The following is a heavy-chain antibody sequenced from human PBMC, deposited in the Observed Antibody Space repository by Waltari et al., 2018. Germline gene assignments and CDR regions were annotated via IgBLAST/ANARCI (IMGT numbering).Heavy chain of an antibody. J-gene: IGHJ5*02. Sequence: QVQLVQSGAEVKKPGASVKVSCKASGYTFTGYYMHWVRPAPGQGLEWMGWINPNSGGTNYAQKFQGRVTMTRDTSISTAYMELSRLRSDDTAVYYCARGFSVWQQLVPPCWFDPWGQGTLVTVSS. CDR3: ARGFSVWQQLVPPCWFDP. CDR2: INPNSGGT. V-gene: IGHV1-2*02. CDR1: GYTFTGYY. D-gene: IGHD6-13*01.